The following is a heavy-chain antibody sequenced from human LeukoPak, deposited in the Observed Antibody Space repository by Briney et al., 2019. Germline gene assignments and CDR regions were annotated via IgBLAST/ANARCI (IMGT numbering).Heavy chain of an antibody. CDR1: GFTFSSYA. Sequence: GGSLRLSCAASGFTFSSYAMSWVRQAPGKGLEWVSAISGSGGSTYYADSVKGRFTIPRDNSKNTLYLQMNSLRAEDTAVYYCAKDALEGSYRYKPLFDYWGQGTLVTVSS. V-gene: IGHV3-23*01. CDR3: AKDALEGSYRYKPLFDY. J-gene: IGHJ4*02. CDR2: ISGSGGST. D-gene: IGHD3-16*02.